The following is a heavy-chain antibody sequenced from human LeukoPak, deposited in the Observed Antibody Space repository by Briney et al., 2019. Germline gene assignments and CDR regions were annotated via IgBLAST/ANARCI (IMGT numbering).Heavy chain of an antibody. CDR3: AREIAAAGTDGWFDP. V-gene: IGHV1-2*02. Sequence: GASVKVSCKASGYTFTGYYMHWVRQAPGQGLEWMGWINPNSGGTNYAQKFQGRVTMTRDTSISTAYMELSRLRSDDTAVYYCAREIAAAGTDGWFDPWGQGTLVTVSS. J-gene: IGHJ5*02. CDR1: GYTFTGYY. D-gene: IGHD6-13*01. CDR2: INPNSGGT.